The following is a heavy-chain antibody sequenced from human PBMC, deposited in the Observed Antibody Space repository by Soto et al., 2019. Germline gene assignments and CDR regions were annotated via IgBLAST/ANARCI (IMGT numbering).Heavy chain of an antibody. Sequence: QLHLVQSGAVVKKPGASVTVSCSASGYPVTAYYMHWVRQAPGRGREWMGGINPATGAAKYTQTFRGGVTMARDRSTSTVFMEVSGLTSEDTAVFYCARGGGVGVAGSAAFDMWGQGTLVTVSS. D-gene: IGHD6-19*01. V-gene: IGHV1-2*02. CDR1: GYPVTAYY. CDR2: INPATGAA. J-gene: IGHJ3*02. CDR3: ARGGGVGVAGSAAFDM.